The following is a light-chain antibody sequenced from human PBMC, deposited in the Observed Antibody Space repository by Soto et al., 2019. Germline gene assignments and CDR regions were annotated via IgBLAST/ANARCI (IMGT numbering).Light chain of an antibody. CDR3: QQYENLPT. CDR1: QNINNY. J-gene: IGKJ5*01. V-gene: IGKV1-33*01. CDR2: DAS. Sequence: DIQMTQSPFSLSASVGDRVTITCQASQNINNYLNWYQQKPGRAPKLLIYDASNLEAGVPSRFGGSGSGKDFTFTISRLQPEDIATYYCQQYENLPTFGQGTRLEIK.